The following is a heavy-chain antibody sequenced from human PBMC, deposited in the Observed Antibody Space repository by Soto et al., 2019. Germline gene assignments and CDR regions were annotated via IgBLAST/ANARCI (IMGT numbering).Heavy chain of an antibody. J-gene: IGHJ5*02. Sequence: PSETLSLTCTVSGGSISSYSWSWIRQPPGKGLEWIGYMYYSGSTNYNPSLKSRVTISVDTSKNQLSLKVSSVTAADTAVYYCARDLGIGYPNWFDPWGQGTLVTVSS. CDR3: ARDLGIGYPNWFDP. V-gene: IGHV4-59*01. CDR2: MYYSGST. CDR1: GGSISSYS. D-gene: IGHD3-3*01.